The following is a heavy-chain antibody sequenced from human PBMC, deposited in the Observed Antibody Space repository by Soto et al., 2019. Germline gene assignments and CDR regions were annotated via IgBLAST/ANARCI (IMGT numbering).Heavy chain of an antibody. CDR3: ASNTRYDPPDY. J-gene: IGHJ4*02. V-gene: IGHV3-23*01. CDR1: GFTFSSYA. D-gene: IGHD3-16*01. CDR2: ISVSGGST. Sequence: EVQLLESGGGLVQPGGSLRLSCAASGFTFSSYAMSWVRQALGKGLAWVSGISVSGGSTYYADSVKGRFTISRDNSKNTLYLQMNRLRAEDTAVYYCASNTRYDPPDYWGQGTLVTVSS.